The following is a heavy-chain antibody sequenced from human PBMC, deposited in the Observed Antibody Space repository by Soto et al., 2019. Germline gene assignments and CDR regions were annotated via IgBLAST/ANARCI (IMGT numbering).Heavy chain of an antibody. CDR3: ARDLKVAIDGSGSYYPTIFYYYGMDV. D-gene: IGHD3-10*01. V-gene: IGHV1-2*04. CDR2: INPNSGGT. Sequence: GASVKVSCKASGYTFTGYYMHWVRQAPGQGLEWMGWINPNSGGTNYAQKFQGWVTMTRDTSISTAYMELSRLRSDDTAVYYCARDLKVAIDGSGSYYPTIFYYYGMDVWGQGTTVTVSS. CDR1: GYTFTGYY. J-gene: IGHJ6*02.